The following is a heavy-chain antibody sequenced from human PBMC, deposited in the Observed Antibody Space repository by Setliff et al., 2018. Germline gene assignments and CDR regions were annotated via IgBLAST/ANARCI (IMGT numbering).Heavy chain of an antibody. D-gene: IGHD2-15*01. CDR1: GFTFSSYT. V-gene: IGHV3-21*01. J-gene: IGHJ6*02. CDR2: IISSGSHI. CDR3: TRDYGFCSGGSCSYYGMDV. Sequence: GESLKISCAGSGFTFSSYTMNWVRQAPGKGLEWVSSIISSGSHIYYADSVKGRFTSSRDNAKNSLYLQMNSLRADDTAVYYCTRDYGFCSGGSCSYYGMDVWCQGTTVTAP.